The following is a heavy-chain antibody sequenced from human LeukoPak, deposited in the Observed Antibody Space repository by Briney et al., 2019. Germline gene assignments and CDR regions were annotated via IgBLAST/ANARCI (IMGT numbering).Heavy chain of an antibody. D-gene: IGHD6-6*01. J-gene: IGHJ6*02. CDR2: IYYSGST. CDR1: GGSISSYY. V-gene: IGHV4-59*01. Sequence: SETLSLTCTVSGGSISSYYWSWIRQPPGKGLEWIGYIYYSGSTNYNPSLKSRVTISVDTSKNQFSLKLSSVTAADTAVYYCARDRGSSKVYYYYYGMDVWGQGTTVTVSS. CDR3: ARDRGSSKVYYYYYGMDV.